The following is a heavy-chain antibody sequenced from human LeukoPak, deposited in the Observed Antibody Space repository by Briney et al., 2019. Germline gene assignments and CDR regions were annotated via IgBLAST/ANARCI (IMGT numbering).Heavy chain of an antibody. CDR1: GYTLTKLS. CDR3: ATTPYYYDSSGSGYY. D-gene: IGHD3-22*01. J-gene: IGHJ4*02. CDR2: FDPEDGET. Sequence: GASVKVSCKVSGYTLTKLSMHWVRQAPGKGLEWMGGFDPEDGETIYAQKCQGRVTMTEDTSTDTAYMELSSLRSEDTAVYYCATTPYYYDSSGSGYYWGQGTLVTVSS. V-gene: IGHV1-24*01.